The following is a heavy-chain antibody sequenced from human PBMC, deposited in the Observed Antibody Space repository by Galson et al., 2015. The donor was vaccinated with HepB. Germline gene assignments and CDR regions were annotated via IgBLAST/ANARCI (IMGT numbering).Heavy chain of an antibody. D-gene: IGHD5-12*01. CDR3: AKDKFHFGISGFFGS. CDR1: GFTFSDYA. J-gene: IGHJ4*02. V-gene: IGHV3-23*01. Sequence: SLRLSCAASGFTFSDYAMSWVRQAPGKGLEWVSVISGSGDSTYYADSVKGRFTISRDNSQNTLYLQMNSLRAEDTAVYYCAKDKFHFGISGFFGSWGQGTLVTVSS. CDR2: ISGSGDST.